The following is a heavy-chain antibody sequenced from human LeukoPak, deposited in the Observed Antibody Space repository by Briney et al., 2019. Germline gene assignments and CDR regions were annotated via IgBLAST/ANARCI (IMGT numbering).Heavy chain of an antibody. J-gene: IGHJ4*02. CDR3: ARGVGATP. V-gene: IGHV4-39*01. D-gene: IGHD1-26*01. CDR1: GGSISSSSYY. CDR2: IYYSGST. Sequence: SETLSLTCTVSGGSISSSSYYWGWIRQPPGKGLEWIGSIYYSGSTYYNPSLKSRVTISVDTSKNQFSLKLSSVIAADTAVYYCARGVGATPWGQGTLATVSS.